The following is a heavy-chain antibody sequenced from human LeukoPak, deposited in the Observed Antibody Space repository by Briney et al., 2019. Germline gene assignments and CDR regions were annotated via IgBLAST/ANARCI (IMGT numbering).Heavy chain of an antibody. D-gene: IGHD6-19*01. CDR3: ARSIAVAGTFDY. CDR1: GGTFSSYA. V-gene: IGHV1-69*13. CDR2: IIPIFGTA. J-gene: IGHJ4*02. Sequence: ASVKVSCKASGGTFSSYAISWVRQAPGQGLEWMGGIIPIFGTANYAQKLQGRVTITADESTSTAYMELSSLRSEDTAVYYCARSIAVAGTFDYWGQGTLVTVSS.